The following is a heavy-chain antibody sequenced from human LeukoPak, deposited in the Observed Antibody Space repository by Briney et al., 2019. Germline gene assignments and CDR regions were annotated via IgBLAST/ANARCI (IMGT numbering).Heavy chain of an antibody. V-gene: IGHV4-61*01. Sequence: TSETLSLTCTVSGGSISSSSYYWSWIRQPPGKGLEWIGYIYYSGSTNYNPSLKSRVTISVDTSKNQFSLKLSSVTAADTAVYYCVKSPAKYWFDPWGQGTLVTVSS. J-gene: IGHJ5*02. D-gene: IGHD2-2*01. CDR2: IYYSGST. CDR3: VKSPAKYWFDP. CDR1: GGSISSSSYY.